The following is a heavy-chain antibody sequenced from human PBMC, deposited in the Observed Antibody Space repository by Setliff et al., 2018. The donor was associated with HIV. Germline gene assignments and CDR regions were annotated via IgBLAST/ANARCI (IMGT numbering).Heavy chain of an antibody. CDR1: GFSFTSFG. CDR2: ISGYNSNS. Sequence: GASVKVSCKASGFSFTSFGITWVRQAPGQGLEWVGWISGYNSNSNYAQNFQGRVTLTTDPFTATAYMDLRSLRSDDTAIYFCARGPKSADLWSGRAFDIWGQGSLVTVSS. D-gene: IGHD3-3*01. J-gene: IGHJ3*02. CDR3: ARGPKSADLWSGRAFDI. V-gene: IGHV1-18*01.